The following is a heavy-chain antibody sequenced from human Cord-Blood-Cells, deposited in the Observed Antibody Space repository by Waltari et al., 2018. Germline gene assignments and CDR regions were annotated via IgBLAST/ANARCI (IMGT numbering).Heavy chain of an antibody. CDR3: ARQGYWFDP. V-gene: IGHV4-34*01. CDR2: INHSGST. CDR1: GGSFSGYY. J-gene: IGHJ5*02. Sequence: QVQLQQWGAGLLKPSETLSLTCAVYGGSFSGYYWSWIRQPPGKGLGWSGEINHSGSTNSTPSLKSRVTISVDTSKNQFSLKLSSVTAADTAVYYCARQGYWFDPWGQGTLVTVSS.